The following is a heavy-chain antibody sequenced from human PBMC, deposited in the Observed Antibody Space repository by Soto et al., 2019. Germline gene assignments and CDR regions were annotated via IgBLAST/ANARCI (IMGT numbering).Heavy chain of an antibody. CDR2: ISAYNGNT. CDR1: GYTFTSYG. CDR3: ARDIVVVPAAMVNWFDP. D-gene: IGHD2-2*01. J-gene: IGHJ5*02. Sequence: QVQLVQSGAEVKKPGASVKVSCKASGYTFTSYGISWVRQAPGQGLEWMGWISAYNGNTNYAQKLQGRVTMTTDTSTITAYMELRSLRSDDTAVYYCARDIVVVPAAMVNWFDPWGQGTLVTVSS. V-gene: IGHV1-18*04.